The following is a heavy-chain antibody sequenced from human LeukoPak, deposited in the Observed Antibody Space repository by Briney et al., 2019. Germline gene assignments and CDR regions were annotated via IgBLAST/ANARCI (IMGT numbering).Heavy chain of an antibody. CDR2: ISGSGGST. CDR3: AKDSLRRNYYGSGSYYPGGGFDP. V-gene: IGHV3-23*01. CDR1: GFTFSSYG. J-gene: IGHJ5*02. Sequence: GGTLRLSCAASGFTFSSYGMSWVRQAPGKGLEWVSAISGSGGSTYYADSAKGRFTISRDNSKNTLYLQMNSLRAEDTAVYYCAKDSLRRNYYGSGSYYPGGGFDPWGQGTLVTVSS. D-gene: IGHD3-10*01.